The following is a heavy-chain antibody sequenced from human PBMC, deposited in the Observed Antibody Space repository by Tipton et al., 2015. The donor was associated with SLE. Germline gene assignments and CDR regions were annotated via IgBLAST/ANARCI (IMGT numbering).Heavy chain of an antibody. CDR2: IYTSGST. CDR1: GGSISSGSYY. J-gene: IGHJ4*02. D-gene: IGHD3-22*01. V-gene: IGHV4-61*02. Sequence: LRLSCTVSGGSISSGSYYWSWIRQPAGKVLEWIGRIYTSGSTNYNPSLKSRGTISVDTSKNQFSLKLSSVTAADTAVYYCTSYYYDSSLDYWGQGTLVTFSS. CDR3: TSYYYDSSLDY.